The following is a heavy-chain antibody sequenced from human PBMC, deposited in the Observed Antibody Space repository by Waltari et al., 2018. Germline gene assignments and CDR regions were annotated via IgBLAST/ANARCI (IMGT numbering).Heavy chain of an antibody. CDR2: IYPDDSDV. CDR3: ARHIYSSGWYYYFDY. V-gene: IGHV5-51*01. D-gene: IGHD6-19*01. J-gene: IGHJ4*02. CDR1: GYRFPGYW. Sequence: EVQLLQSGAEVQKPGESLKISCQGSGYRFPGYWIAWLRQMPGKGLEYMGIIYPDDSDVGYSPSFQGQVTISVDKSINTAYLQWSSLKASDTAMYYCARHIYSSGWYYYFDYWGQGTLVTVSS.